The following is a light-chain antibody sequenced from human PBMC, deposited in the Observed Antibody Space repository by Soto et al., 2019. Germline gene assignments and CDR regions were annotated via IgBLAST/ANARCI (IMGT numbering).Light chain of an antibody. J-gene: IGKJ2*01. CDR1: QSISTY. CDR3: QQSDSTLMYT. V-gene: IGKV1-39*01. CDR2: GAT. Sequence: DLQMTQSPSSLSASVGDRVTITCRASQSISTYLNWYQHKPGKAPKILIYGATDLQTGVPSRFSGSGSGTDFTLTITSLQPEDFATYYCQQSDSTLMYTFGQGTKLEIK.